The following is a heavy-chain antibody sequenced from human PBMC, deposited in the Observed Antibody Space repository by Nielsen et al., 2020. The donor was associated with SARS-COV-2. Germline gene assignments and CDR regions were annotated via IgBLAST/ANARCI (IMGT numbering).Heavy chain of an antibody. Sequence: GSLRLSCTVSGDSISSISYYWGWIRQPPGKGLEWIGSIYYSGSTYYNPSLKSRVTISVDTSKNQFSLKLSSVTAADTAVYYCARTAIYGSGSYYRPNWFDPWGQGTLVTVSS. D-gene: IGHD3-10*01. CDR3: ARTAIYGSGSYYRPNWFDP. J-gene: IGHJ5*02. CDR1: GDSISSISYY. CDR2: IYYSGST. V-gene: IGHV4-39*01.